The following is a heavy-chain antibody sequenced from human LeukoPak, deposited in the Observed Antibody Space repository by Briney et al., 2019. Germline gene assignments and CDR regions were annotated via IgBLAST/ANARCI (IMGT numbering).Heavy chain of an antibody. CDR2: INPSDGTT. J-gene: IGHJ4*02. CDR3: ARGPTDMDFDY. CDR1: GYTFTKSDY. V-gene: IGHV1-46*01. Sequence: GASVKVSCKASGYTFTKSDYMHWVRQAAGQGLEWMGIINPSDGTTFYAQKFQGRVTMTRDTSTNTVYMELSSLRSEDTAVFYCARGPTDMDFDYWGQGSLVTVSS.